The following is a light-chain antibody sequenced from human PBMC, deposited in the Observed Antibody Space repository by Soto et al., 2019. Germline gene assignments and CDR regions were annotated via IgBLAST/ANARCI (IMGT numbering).Light chain of an antibody. CDR1: QSISSW. CDR2: KAS. CDR3: QQYPEWT. V-gene: IGKV1-5*03. Sequence: DIQMTQSPSTLSASVGDRVTITCRASQSISSWLAWYQQKPGKAPKLLIYKASSLESGVPSRFSGSGSGTEFTLTISSLQPDDFATYYCQQYPEWTFGQGTKVDIK. J-gene: IGKJ1*01.